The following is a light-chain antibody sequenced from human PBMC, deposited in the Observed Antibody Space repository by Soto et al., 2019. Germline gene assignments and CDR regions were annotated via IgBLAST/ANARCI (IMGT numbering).Light chain of an antibody. J-gene: IGKJ5*01. CDR3: QQHDGRPTMT. CDR2: AVS. V-gene: IGKV1-33*01. CDR1: QDIDNS. Sequence: IQLTQSPSSLSASVGETVTITCRASQDIDNSLNWYQHQPGKAPKLLIYAVSFLEMGVPSRFSGRGSGTVFSLTINSLQADDFATYYCQQHDGRPTMTFGQGTRLDIK.